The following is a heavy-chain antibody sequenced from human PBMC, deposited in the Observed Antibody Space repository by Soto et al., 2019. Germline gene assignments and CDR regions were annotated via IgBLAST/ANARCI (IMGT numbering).Heavy chain of an antibody. Sequence: PGEALNISCKGSGYTFTNYCITWVRQMPGKGLEWMGRIDPSDSYTNYNPSLQGHVIISVDKSITTAYLQWSSLKASDTAIYYCARYSSTRMDVWGQGTTVTVSS. V-gene: IGHV5-10-1*01. CDR1: GYTFTNYC. J-gene: IGHJ6*02. D-gene: IGHD6-13*01. CDR3: ARYSSTRMDV. CDR2: IDPSDSYT.